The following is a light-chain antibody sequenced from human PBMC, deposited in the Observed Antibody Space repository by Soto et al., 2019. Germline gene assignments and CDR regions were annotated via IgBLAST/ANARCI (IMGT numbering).Light chain of an antibody. Sequence: QSALTQPASVSGSPGQSITISCTGTSNDVGGYNYVSWYQQHPGQVPKRMIYEVSNRPSGVSNRFSGSKSGNTASLTISGLQSDDEADYYCSSYTSSATYVFGTGTKVTVL. CDR3: SSYTSSATYV. J-gene: IGLJ1*01. CDR1: SNDVGGYNY. V-gene: IGLV2-14*01. CDR2: EVS.